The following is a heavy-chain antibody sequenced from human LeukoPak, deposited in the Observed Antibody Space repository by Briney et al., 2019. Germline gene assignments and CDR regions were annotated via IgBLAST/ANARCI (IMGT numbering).Heavy chain of an antibody. J-gene: IGHJ1*01. Sequence: GGSLRLSCAASGFTVSSNYMSWVRQAPGKGLEWVSVIYSGGSTYYADSVKGRFTISRDNSKNTLYLQMNSLRAEDTAVYYCARQLRYGPWAPYFQHWGQGTLVTVSS. CDR3: ARQLRYGPWAPYFQH. CDR1: GFTVSSNY. D-gene: IGHD5-18*01. V-gene: IGHV3-53*01. CDR2: IYSGGST.